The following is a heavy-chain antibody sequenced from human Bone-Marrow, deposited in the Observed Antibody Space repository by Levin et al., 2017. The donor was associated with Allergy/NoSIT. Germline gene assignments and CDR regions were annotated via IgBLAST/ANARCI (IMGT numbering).Heavy chain of an antibody. CDR2: ISSSSSYI. V-gene: IGHV3-21*01. CDR1: GFTFSSYS. CDR3: ARDLSFNSWNPPHRNNWFDP. J-gene: IGHJ5*02. D-gene: IGHD1-1*01. Sequence: GGSLRLSCAASGFTFSSYSMNWVRQAPGKGLEWVSSISSSSSYIYYADSVKGRFTISRDNAKNSLYLQMNSLRAEDTAVYYCARDLSFNSWNPPHRNNWFDPWGQGTLVTVSS.